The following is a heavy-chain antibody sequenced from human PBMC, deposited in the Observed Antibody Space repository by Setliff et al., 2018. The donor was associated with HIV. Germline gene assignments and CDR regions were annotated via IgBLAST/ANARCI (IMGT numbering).Heavy chain of an antibody. Sequence: ASVKVSCKASGSTFTSYGISWVRQAPGQGLEWLGWISAYNGNTNYAQKLQGRVTMTTDTSTSTAYMELRSLRSDDTAVYYCARDPPLAAAGGPDAFDIWGQGTMVTVSS. CDR2: ISAYNGNT. V-gene: IGHV1-18*01. CDR3: ARDPPLAAAGGPDAFDI. D-gene: IGHD6-13*01. J-gene: IGHJ3*02. CDR1: GSTFTSYG.